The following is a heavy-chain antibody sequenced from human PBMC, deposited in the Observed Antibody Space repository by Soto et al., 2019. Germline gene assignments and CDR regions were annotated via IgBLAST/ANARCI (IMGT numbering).Heavy chain of an antibody. V-gene: IGHV1-24*01. CDR1: GSTLTDLS. J-gene: IGHJ4*02. CDR2: FDPEDGET. CDR3: STDLSLSGYYDRSGYPQVY. Sequence: ASVKVSCQVSGSTLTDLSMHWVRQAPGKGLEWMGGFDPEDGETNYAQKFQGRVTMTEDTSTDTAYMELSSLRSEDTAVYYCSTDLSLSGYYDRSGYPQVYWGQGTLVTVSS. D-gene: IGHD3-22*01.